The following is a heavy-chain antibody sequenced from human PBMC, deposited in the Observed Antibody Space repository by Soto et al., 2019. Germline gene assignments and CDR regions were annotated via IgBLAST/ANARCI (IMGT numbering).Heavy chain of an antibody. Sequence: EVQLLGSGGGLVQPGGSLRLSCAASGFTFSTYPMSWVRQAPGKGLEWVSSIGASADVSYYADSVKGRVTISRDNYKDTLLLQMNSRRADDTAADYCSKYRASCSGGSCSLAFAFWGHGTLGTVSS. CDR3: SKYRASCSGGSCSLAFAF. CDR2: IGASADVS. V-gene: IGHV3-23*01. J-gene: IGHJ4*01. D-gene: IGHD2-15*01. CDR1: GFTFSTYP.